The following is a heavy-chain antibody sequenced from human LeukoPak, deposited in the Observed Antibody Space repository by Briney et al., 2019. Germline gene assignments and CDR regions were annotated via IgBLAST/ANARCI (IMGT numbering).Heavy chain of an antibody. Sequence: GGSLRLSCAASGFTFNSYSMNWVRQAPGKGLEWVSYISSSSSTIYYADSVKGRFTISRDNAKNSLYLQMNSLRAEDTAVYYCARDYITMVRGVMGPNYYGMDVWGQGTTVTVSS. CDR2: ISSSSSTI. CDR3: ARDYITMVRGVMGPNYYGMDV. J-gene: IGHJ6*02. CDR1: GFTFNSYS. D-gene: IGHD3-10*01. V-gene: IGHV3-48*04.